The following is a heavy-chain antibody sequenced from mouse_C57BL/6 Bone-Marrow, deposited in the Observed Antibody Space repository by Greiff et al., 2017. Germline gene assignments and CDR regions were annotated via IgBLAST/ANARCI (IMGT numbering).Heavy chain of an antibody. CDR1: GFTFSSYA. Sequence: EVNVVESGEGLVKPGGSLKLSCAASGFTFSSYAISWVRQTPEKRLEWVAYISSGGDYIYYADTVKGRFTISRDNARNTLYLQMSSLKSEDTAMYYCTRENPLYYFDYWGQGTTLTVSS. J-gene: IGHJ2*01. V-gene: IGHV5-9-1*02. CDR2: ISSGGDYI. CDR3: TRENPLYYFDY.